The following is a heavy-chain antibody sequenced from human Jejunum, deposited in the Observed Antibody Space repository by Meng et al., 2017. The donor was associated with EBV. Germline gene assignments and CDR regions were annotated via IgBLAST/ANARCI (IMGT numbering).Heavy chain of an antibody. CDR2: TYSSANT. Sequence: QLQESGPGLVKPSETLSLTCNVSGASMNDRNYFWAWIRQPPGKGLEWIGNTYSSANTYYNPSLKSRVTISVDTSKNQFSLKLISVTAADTAVYFCARHDCPGAVCLGPFDSWGQGIPVTVSS. V-gene: IGHV4-39*01. CDR1: GASMNDRNYF. J-gene: IGHJ4*02. D-gene: IGHD2-8*02. CDR3: ARHDCPGAVCLGPFDS.